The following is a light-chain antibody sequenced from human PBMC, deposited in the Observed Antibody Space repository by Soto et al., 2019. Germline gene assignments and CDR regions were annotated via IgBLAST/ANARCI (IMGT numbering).Light chain of an antibody. CDR2: QAS. CDR1: QSISTW. Sequence: DIQMTQSPSTLSASVGDRVTITCRASQSISTWLAWYQQKLGKAPKLLIYQASNLENGVPSRFSGSGSGTEFTLTISSLQPDDFATYYCQQYNSYWGTFGQGTKVDIK. CDR3: QQYNSYWGT. V-gene: IGKV1-5*03. J-gene: IGKJ1*01.